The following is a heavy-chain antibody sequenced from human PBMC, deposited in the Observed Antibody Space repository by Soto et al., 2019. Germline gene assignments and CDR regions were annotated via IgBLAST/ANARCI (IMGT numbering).Heavy chain of an antibody. V-gene: IGHV4-34*01. Sequence: PSETLSLTCAAYGGSFSGHYCSWVRQPPGKGLEWIGEINYSETTNYNPSLESPVTVLVDSFKNQCTLKVTSVTAADTAVYYCARRYGSGKYYFDFWGQGTPVTVSS. CDR1: GGSFSGHY. J-gene: IGHJ4*02. CDR3: ARRYGSGKYYFDF. CDR2: INYSETT. D-gene: IGHD3-10*01.